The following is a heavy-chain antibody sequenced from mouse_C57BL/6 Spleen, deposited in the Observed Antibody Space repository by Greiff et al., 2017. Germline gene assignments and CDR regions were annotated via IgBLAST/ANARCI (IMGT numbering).Heavy chain of an antibody. D-gene: IGHD2-14*01. J-gene: IGHJ1*03. Sequence: VQLQQSGAELVKPGASVKLSCKASGYTFTSYWMHWVKQRPGQGLEWIGMIHPNSGSTNYNEKFKSKDTLTVDKSSSTAYMQLSSLTSEDSAVYYCARGGYYVDVRGTGTTVTVSS. V-gene: IGHV1-64*01. CDR2: IHPNSGST. CDR1: GYTFTSYW. CDR3: ARGGYYVDV.